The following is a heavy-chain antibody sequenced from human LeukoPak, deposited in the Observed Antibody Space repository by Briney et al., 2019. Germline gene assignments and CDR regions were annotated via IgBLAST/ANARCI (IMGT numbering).Heavy chain of an antibody. CDR2: ISSDGSII. Sequence: GGSLRLSCAASGFSFSSYWMHWVRQAPGKGLVWVSRISSDGSIINYADSVKGRFTISRDNAKNTLYLQMNSLRVEDTAVYYCARAQRELLDFDYWGQGTLVTVSS. CDR3: ARAQRELLDFDY. J-gene: IGHJ4*02. D-gene: IGHD1-26*01. CDR1: GFSFSSYW. V-gene: IGHV3-74*01.